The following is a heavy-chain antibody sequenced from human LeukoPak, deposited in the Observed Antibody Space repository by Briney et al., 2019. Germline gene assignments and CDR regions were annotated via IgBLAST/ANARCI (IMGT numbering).Heavy chain of an antibody. J-gene: IGHJ4*02. CDR2: IYPADSDT. D-gene: IGHD6-13*01. Sequence: GESLKISCKGFGYGFNGYWIGWVRQMPGKGLEWMGIIYPADSDTRYSPSLQGQVTISADKSINTAYLQWSSLKASDTAMYYCVTTGAYSNKWYDVDFWGQGTLVTVSS. CDR3: VTTGAYSNKWYDVDF. CDR1: GYGFNGYW. V-gene: IGHV5-51*01.